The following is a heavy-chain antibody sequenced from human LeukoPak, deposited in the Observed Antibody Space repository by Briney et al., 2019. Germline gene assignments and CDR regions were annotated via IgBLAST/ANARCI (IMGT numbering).Heavy chain of an antibody. Sequence: PSETLSLTCTVSGGSISSYYWSWIRQPPGKGLEWIGYIYYSGSTNYNPSLKSRVTISVDTSKNQFSLKLSSVTAADTAVYYCARSGMSGSYLDYWGQGTLVTVSS. CDR3: ARSGMSGSYLDY. D-gene: IGHD1-26*01. V-gene: IGHV4-59*08. CDR1: GGSISSYY. J-gene: IGHJ4*02. CDR2: IYYSGST.